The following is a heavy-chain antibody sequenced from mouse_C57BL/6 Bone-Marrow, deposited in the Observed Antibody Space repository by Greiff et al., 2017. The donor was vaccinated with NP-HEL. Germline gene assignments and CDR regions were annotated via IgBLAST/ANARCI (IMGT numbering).Heavy chain of an antibody. CDR3: ARKELYYSNGYYFDY. Sequence: QVQLQQSGAELARPGASVKLSCKASGYTFTSYGISWVKQRTGQGLEWIGEIYPRSGNTYYNEKFKGKATLTADKSSSTAYMELRSLTSEDSAVYFCARKELYYSNGYYFDYWGQGTTLTVSS. J-gene: IGHJ2*01. CDR2: IYPRSGNT. D-gene: IGHD2-5*01. CDR1: GYTFTSYG. V-gene: IGHV1-81*01.